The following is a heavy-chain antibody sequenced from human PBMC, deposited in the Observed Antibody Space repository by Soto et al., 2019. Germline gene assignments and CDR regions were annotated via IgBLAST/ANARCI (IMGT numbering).Heavy chain of an antibody. CDR2: ISSSSSYI. CDR1: GFTFSSYS. CDR3: SSRPLASYGLNWFDL. V-gene: IGHV3-21*01. D-gene: IGHD5-18*01. Sequence: GGSLRLSCAASGFTFSSYSMNWVRQAPGKGLEWVSSISSSSSYIYYADSVKGRFTISRDNAKNSLYLQMNSLRAEDTAVYYCSSRPLASYGLNWFDLWGQGSLVTVSS. J-gene: IGHJ5*02.